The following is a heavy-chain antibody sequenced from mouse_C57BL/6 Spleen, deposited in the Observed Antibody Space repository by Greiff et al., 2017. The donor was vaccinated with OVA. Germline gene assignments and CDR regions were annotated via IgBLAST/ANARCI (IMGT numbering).Heavy chain of an antibody. V-gene: IGHV1-15*01. D-gene: IGHD1-1*01. CDR3: TSGGYGSAFAY. CDR2: IDPETGGT. J-gene: IGHJ3*01. CDR1: GYTFTDYE. Sequence: QVQLQQSGAELVRPGASVTLSCKASGYTFTDYEMHWVKQTPVHGLEWIGAIDPETGGTAYNQKFKGKAILTADKSSSTAYMELRSLTSEDSAVYYCTSGGYGSAFAYWGQGTLVTVSA.